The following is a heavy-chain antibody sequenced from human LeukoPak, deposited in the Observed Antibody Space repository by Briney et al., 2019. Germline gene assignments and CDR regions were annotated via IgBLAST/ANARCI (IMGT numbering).Heavy chain of an antibody. CDR3: AVNTYGSGSYSNDY. Sequence: GASVKVSCQASGYTFTSYGISWVRQAPGQGLEWMGWISAYNGNTNYAQKLQGRVTMTTDTSTSTAYMELRSLRSDDTAVYYCAVNTYGSGSYSNDYWGQGTLVTVSS. J-gene: IGHJ4*02. V-gene: IGHV1-18*01. D-gene: IGHD3-10*01. CDR2: ISAYNGNT. CDR1: GYTFTSYG.